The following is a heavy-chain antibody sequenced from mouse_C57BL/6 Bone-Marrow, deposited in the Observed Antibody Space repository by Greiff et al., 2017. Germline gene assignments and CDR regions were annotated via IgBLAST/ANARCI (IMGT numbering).Heavy chain of an antibody. J-gene: IGHJ1*03. D-gene: IGHD4-1*01. CDR3: ARVETGTSWYFDV. Sequence: QVQLQQSGAELARPGASVKMSCKASGYTFTSYTMHWVKQRPGQGLEWIGYINPSSGYTKYNQKFKDKATLTADKSSSTAYMQLSSLTSEDSAVYYCARVETGTSWYFDVWGTGTTVTVSS. CDR2: INPSSGYT. V-gene: IGHV1-4*01. CDR1: GYTFTSYT.